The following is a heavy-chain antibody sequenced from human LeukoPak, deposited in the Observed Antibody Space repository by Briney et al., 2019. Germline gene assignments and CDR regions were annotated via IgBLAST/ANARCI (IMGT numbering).Heavy chain of an antibody. Sequence: EPSVSLSCTASGYTFTGYYMHWVRQAPGQGLEWMGWINPNSGGTNYAQKFQGRVTMTRDTSISTAYMELSRLRSDDTAVYYCARSDSYGYGYGEWGQGTLVTVSS. V-gene: IGHV1-2*02. D-gene: IGHD5-18*01. J-gene: IGHJ4*02. CDR1: GYTFTGYY. CDR2: INPNSGGT. CDR3: ARSDSYGYGYGE.